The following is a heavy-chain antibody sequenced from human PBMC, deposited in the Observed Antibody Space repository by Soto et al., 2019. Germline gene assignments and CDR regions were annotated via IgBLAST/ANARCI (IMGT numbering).Heavy chain of an antibody. Sequence: EVQLVESGGGLVQPGRSLRLSCAASGFTFDDYAMHWVRQAPGKGLEWVSGISWNSGSIGYADSVKGRFTISRDNAKNSLYLQMNSLRAEDTALYYCAKGYCNSTSCYLLIWGQGTLVTVSS. V-gene: IGHV3-9*01. CDR3: AKGYCNSTSCYLLI. CDR1: GFTFDDYA. CDR2: ISWNSGSI. J-gene: IGHJ4*02. D-gene: IGHD2-2*01.